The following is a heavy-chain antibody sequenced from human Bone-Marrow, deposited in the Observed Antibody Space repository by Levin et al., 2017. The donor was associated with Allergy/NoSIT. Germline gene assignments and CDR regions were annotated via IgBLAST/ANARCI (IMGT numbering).Heavy chain of an antibody. D-gene: IGHD4-17*01. CDR3: AKAGTTVMLDYSYLDV. CDR1: GFTFSSYT. Sequence: GGSLRLSCAASGFTFSSYTMNWVRQTPGKGLEWVSSISSSSGYIYYADSVKGRFTISREYSKNTLFLQMNSLRVEDTARYYCAKAGTTVMLDYSYLDVWGEGTAVTVSS. V-gene: IGHV3-21*04. J-gene: IGHJ6*03. CDR2: ISSSSGYI.